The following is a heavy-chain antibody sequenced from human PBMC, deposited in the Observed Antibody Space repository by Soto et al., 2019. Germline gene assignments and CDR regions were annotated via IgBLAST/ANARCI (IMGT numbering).Heavy chain of an antibody. CDR1: GGSISSSSYY. J-gene: IGHJ5*02. V-gene: IGHV4-39*01. CDR2: IYYSGST. Sequence: SETLSLTCTVSGGSISSSSYYWGWIRQPPGKGLEWIGSIYYSGSTYYNPSLKSRVTISVDTSKNQFSLKLSSVTAADTAVYYCARKLIAVTTSSWFDPWGQGTLVTVSS. CDR3: ARKLIAVTTSSWFDP. D-gene: IGHD4-17*01.